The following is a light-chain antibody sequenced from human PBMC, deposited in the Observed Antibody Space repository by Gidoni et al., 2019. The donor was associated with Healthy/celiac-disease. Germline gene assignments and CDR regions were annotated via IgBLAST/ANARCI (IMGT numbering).Light chain of an antibody. CDR1: QSVSSY. CDR3: QQRSNWLPLT. CDR2: DAS. Sequence: IVSSQSPATLSLSPGERATLSCRASQSVSSYLAWYQQKPGQAPRLLIYDASSRDTGIPARFSGSGSGTDFTLTISSLEPEDFAVYYCQQRSNWLPLTFGGGTKLEIK. V-gene: IGKV3-11*01. J-gene: IGKJ4*01.